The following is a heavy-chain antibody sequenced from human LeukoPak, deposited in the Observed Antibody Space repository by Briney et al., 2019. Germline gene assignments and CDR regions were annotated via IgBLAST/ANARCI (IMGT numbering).Heavy chain of an antibody. V-gene: IGHV4-31*03. J-gene: IGHJ3*02. CDR3: ARVAPLVVVVPAAMRAFDI. CDR1: AGSTSSGGYY. D-gene: IGHD2-2*01. Sequence: PQTLSPTCTLSAGSTSSGGYYWSWIRHHPGKGLEWIGYIYYSGSTYYNPSLKSRVTISVDTSKNQFSLKLSSVTAADTAVYYCARVAPLVVVVPAAMRAFDIWGQGTMVTVSS. CDR2: IYYSGST.